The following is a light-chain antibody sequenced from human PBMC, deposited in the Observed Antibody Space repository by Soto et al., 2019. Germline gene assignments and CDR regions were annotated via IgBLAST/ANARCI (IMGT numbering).Light chain of an antibody. Sequence: QSVLTQPPSASGTPGQRVTISCSGSRSNIGNNAVTWYQQFPGTAPKLLIYSNNQRPSGVPDRFSGSKSGTSASLAISGLQTEDEADYYCETCDDSLNARGVFGGGTKLTVI. CDR1: RSNIGNNA. CDR3: ETCDDSLNARGV. V-gene: IGLV1-44*01. CDR2: SNN. J-gene: IGLJ3*02.